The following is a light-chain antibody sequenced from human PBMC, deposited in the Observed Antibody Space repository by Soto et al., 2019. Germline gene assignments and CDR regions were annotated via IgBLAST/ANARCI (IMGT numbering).Light chain of an antibody. CDR2: DVS. V-gene: IGLV2-14*01. J-gene: IGLJ1*01. CDR1: SSDVGGYNY. Sequence: QSALTQPASVSGSPGQSITISCTGTSSDVGGYNYVSWYPQHPGKAPKLMIYDVSNRPSGVSNRFSGSKSGNTASLTISGLQDEDDDDYYCSSYTSSSTQVFGTGTKLTVL. CDR3: SSYTSSSTQV.